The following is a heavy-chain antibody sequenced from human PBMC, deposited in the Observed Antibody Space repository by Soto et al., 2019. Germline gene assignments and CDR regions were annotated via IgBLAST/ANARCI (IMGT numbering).Heavy chain of an antibody. Sequence: RASVCAVNGYSMHLVRRPPAKGLEWMGIINPSGGSTSYAQKFQGRVTMTRDTSTSTVYMELSSLRSEDTAVYYFSTCPPWYGDYQRYFDYSGQGTLVTVPS. CDR2: INPSGGST. J-gene: IGHJ4*02. CDR3: STCPPWYGDYQRYFDY. D-gene: IGHD4-17*01. CDR1: VCAVNGYS. V-gene: IGHV1-46*03.